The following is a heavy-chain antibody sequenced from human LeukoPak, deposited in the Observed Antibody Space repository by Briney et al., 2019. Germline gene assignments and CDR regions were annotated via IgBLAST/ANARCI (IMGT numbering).Heavy chain of an antibody. V-gene: IGHV3-23*01. CDR1: GFTFSNYA. CDR2: ISGGGGGT. Sequence: GGSLRLSCAASGFTFSNYAMSWVRQATGKGLEWVSAISGGGGGTYYADSVKGRFTISRDNSKDTLYLQMNSLGAEDTAVYYCAKTRPLDSSSWSHGDYWGQGTLVTVSS. CDR3: AKTRPLDSSSWSHGDY. D-gene: IGHD6-13*01. J-gene: IGHJ4*02.